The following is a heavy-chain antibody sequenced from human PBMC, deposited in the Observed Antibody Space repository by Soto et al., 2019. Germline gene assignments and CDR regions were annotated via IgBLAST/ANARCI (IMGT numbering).Heavy chain of an antibody. D-gene: IGHD3-22*01. Sequence: QVQLQESGPGLVKPSQTLSLTCTVSGGSISSGGYYWSWIRQHPGKGLEWIGYIYYSGSTNYNPSLKSRVTISVDTAKNQFSLKLSSVTAADTAVYYCARGHYSSGYAFDIWGQGTMVTVSS. J-gene: IGHJ3*02. V-gene: IGHV4-31*03. CDR1: GGSISSGGYY. CDR3: ARGHYSSGYAFDI. CDR2: IYYSGST.